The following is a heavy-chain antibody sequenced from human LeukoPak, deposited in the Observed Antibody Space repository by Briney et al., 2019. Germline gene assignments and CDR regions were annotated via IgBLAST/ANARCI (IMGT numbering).Heavy chain of an antibody. CDR2: IYYSGST. CDR1: GGSISSYY. J-gene: IGHJ3*02. Sequence: SETLSLTCTVSGGSISSYYWSWIRQPPGKGLEWIGYIYYSGSTNYNPSHKSRVTISVDTSKNQFSLKLSSVTAADTAVYYCARVAYDYGDQNDAFDIWGQGTMVTVSS. V-gene: IGHV4-59*01. CDR3: ARVAYDYGDQNDAFDI. D-gene: IGHD4-17*01.